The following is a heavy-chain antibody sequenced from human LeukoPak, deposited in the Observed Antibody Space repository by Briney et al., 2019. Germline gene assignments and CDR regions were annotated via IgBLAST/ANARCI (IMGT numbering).Heavy chain of an antibody. CDR1: GGSFSGYY. V-gene: IGHV4-59*10. CDR2: IYTSGST. J-gene: IGHJ6*03. D-gene: IGHD3-10*01. Sequence: SETLSLTCAVYGGSFSGYYWSWIRQPPGKGLERIGRIYTSGSTNYNPSLKSRVTISLETSKNQFSLKLSSVTAADTAVYYCARLKRGYGSGSYYYYYMDVWGKGTTVTISS. CDR3: ARLKRGYGSGSYYYYYMDV.